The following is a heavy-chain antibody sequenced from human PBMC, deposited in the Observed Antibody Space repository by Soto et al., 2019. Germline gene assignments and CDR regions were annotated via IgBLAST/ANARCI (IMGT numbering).Heavy chain of an antibody. V-gene: IGHV6-1*01. CDR2: TYYRSKWYN. Sequence: PSQTLSLTCAISGDSVSSNSAAWNWIRQSPSRGLEWLGRTYYRSKWYNDYAVSVKSRITINPDTSKNQFSLQLNSVTPEDTAVYYCARDAINSGYDRPRGMDVWGQGTTVTV. CDR3: ARDAINSGYDRPRGMDV. J-gene: IGHJ6*02. CDR1: GDSVSSNSAA. D-gene: IGHD5-12*01.